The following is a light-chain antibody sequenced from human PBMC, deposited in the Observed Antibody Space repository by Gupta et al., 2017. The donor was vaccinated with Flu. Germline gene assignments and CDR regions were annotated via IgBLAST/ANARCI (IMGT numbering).Light chain of an antibody. CDR3: QHYKNWHRGMYT. CDR2: GAS. CDR1: QSVSRN. Sequence: EIVMTQAPATLSVSPGEGATRSCRASQSVSRNLAWYQQKPGQGPQHLIYGASSRATGTPARFSGGGFGRECTITIISLNYEESEVYYCQHYKNWHRGMYTFCQGTKMEIK. J-gene: IGKJ2*01. V-gene: IGKV3D-15*01.